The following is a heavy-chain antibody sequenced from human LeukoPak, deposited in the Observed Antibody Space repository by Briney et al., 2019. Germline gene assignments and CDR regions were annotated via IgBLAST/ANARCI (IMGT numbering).Heavy chain of an antibody. V-gene: IGHV4-61*02. J-gene: IGHJ4*02. CDR3: ARERLGTFDY. CDR1: GGSISSGSYY. Sequence: SETLSLTCTVSGGSISSGSYYWSWIRQPAWKGLEWIGRIYTSGSTNYNPSLKSRVTISVDTSKNQFSLKLSSVTAADTAVYYCARERLGTFDYWGQGTLVTVSS. CDR2: IYTSGST. D-gene: IGHD1-1*01.